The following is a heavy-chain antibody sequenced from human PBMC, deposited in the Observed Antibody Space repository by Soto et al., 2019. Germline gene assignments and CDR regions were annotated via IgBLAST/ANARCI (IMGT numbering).Heavy chain of an antibody. D-gene: IGHD4-17*01. CDR3: AKIKGTWSAYGGFFDY. J-gene: IGHJ4*02. V-gene: IGHV3-30*18. CDR1: GFPCSSYA. CDR2: TSYDGRNE. Sequence: PGGSLRLSCAASGFPCSSYAMHWVRQAPGKGLEWVALTSYDGRNEYYADSVKGRFTISRDNSKNTLYLQMNSLRADDTAVYHCAKIKGTWSAYGGFFDYWGQGTLVTVSS.